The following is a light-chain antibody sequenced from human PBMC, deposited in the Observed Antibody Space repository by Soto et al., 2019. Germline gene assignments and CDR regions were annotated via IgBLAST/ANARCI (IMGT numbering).Light chain of an antibody. V-gene: IGKV1-5*03. CDR3: QEYNSYWT. J-gene: IGKJ1*01. CDR2: KAS. Sequence: DIQMTQSPSTLSASVGDRVTITCRASQSISSWLAWYQQKPGKAPKLLIYKASTLESGVPSRLSGSGSGTEFTLTISSLQPDDFATYYCQEYNSYWTFGQGTNVYIK. CDR1: QSISSW.